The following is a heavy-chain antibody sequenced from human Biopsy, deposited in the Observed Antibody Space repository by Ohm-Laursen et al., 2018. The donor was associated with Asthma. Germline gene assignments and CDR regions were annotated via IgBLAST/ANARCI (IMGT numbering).Heavy chain of an antibody. J-gene: IGHJ4*01. CDR1: GYTFTNYY. D-gene: IGHD5-12*01. CDR2: INTNPGTP. V-gene: IGHV7-4-1*01. CDR3: TRAGSTFVADY. Sequence: ASVKVSCKASGYTFTNYYIHWVRQAPGQGLEWMGWINTNPGTPTYVQGFSGRFVSSLDPSVTTAYLQIDSLRSEDTGVYYCTRAGSTFVADYWGQGTLVTVSS.